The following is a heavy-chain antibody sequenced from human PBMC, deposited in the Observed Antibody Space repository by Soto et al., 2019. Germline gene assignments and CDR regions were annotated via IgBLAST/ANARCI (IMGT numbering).Heavy chain of an antibody. CDR3: ARSVYSSGWSNSFDP. V-gene: IGHV3-21*01. J-gene: IGHJ5*02. CDR2: ISSSSSYI. Sequence: EVQLVESGGGLVKPGGSLRLSCAASGFTFSSYSMNWVRQAPGKGLEWVSSISSSSSYIYYADSVKGRFTISRDNAKNSLYLQMNSLRAEDTAVYYCARSVYSSGWSNSFDPWGQGTLVTVSS. CDR1: GFTFSSYS. D-gene: IGHD6-19*01.